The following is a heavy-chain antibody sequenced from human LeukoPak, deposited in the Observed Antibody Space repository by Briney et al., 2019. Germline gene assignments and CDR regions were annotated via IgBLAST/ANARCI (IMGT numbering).Heavy chain of an antibody. J-gene: IGHJ6*02. D-gene: IGHD2-15*01. Sequence: GGSLRLSCAASGFTVSSNYMNWVRQAPGKGLEWVSVIYNGGNTYYADSVKGRFTISGDSSRNTLYLQMNSLRAEDTAVYYCARAYCSGGTCYYYYGVDVWGQGTTVTVSS. V-gene: IGHV3-53*01. CDR3: ARAYCSGGTCYYYYGVDV. CDR1: GFTVSSNY. CDR2: IYNGGNT.